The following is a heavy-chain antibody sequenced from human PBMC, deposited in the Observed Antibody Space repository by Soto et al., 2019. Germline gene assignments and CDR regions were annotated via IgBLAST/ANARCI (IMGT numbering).Heavy chain of an antibody. CDR3: AKEGALRGWTYGDY. CDR1: GFTFSTYG. CDR2: ISYDGNEK. V-gene: IGHV3-30*18. D-gene: IGHD1-7*01. Sequence: QVQLVESGGGVVQPGRSLRLSCAASGFTFSTYGMHWVRQAPGKGLEWVAVISYDGNEKHFADSVTGRFTISRDNSKDTLSLQMNSLRAEDTAGYYGAKEGALRGWTYGDYWGQGTLVTVSS. J-gene: IGHJ4*02.